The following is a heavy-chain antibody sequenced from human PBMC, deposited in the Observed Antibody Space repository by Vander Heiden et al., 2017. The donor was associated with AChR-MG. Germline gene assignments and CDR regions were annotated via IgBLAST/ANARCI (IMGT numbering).Heavy chain of an antibody. CDR3: AKDKRAVAVPFDY. J-gene: IGHJ4*02. Sequence: EVQLLASGGGLVQPRGSLRLSCAASAFTLVSYAMSWVRQAPGKGLEWVSGIRGSGGSTYYADSVKGRFTISRDNSKNTLYLQMNSLGAEDTAVYYCAKDKRAVAVPFDYWGQGTLVTVSS. CDR2: IRGSGGST. D-gene: IGHD6-19*01. V-gene: IGHV3-23*01. CDR1: AFTLVSYA.